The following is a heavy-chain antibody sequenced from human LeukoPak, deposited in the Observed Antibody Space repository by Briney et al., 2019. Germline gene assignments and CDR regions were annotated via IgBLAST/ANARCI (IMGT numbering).Heavy chain of an antibody. CDR2: IWYDGTNK. CDR1: GFTFSSYG. D-gene: IGHD3-22*01. Sequence: GGSLRLSCAASGFTFSSYGMHWVRQAPGKGLEWVAVIWYDGTNKYYAGSMKGRFTISRDNSKNTLYLQMNSLRAEDTAVYYCAKQSYYYYDSSGYYGYYFDYWGQGTLVTVSS. CDR3: AKQSYYYYDSSGYYGYYFDY. J-gene: IGHJ4*02. V-gene: IGHV3-33*06.